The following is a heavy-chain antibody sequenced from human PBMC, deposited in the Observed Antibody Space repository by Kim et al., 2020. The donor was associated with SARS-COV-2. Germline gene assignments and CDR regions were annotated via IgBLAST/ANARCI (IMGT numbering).Heavy chain of an antibody. V-gene: IGHV3-30*18. J-gene: IGHJ4*02. CDR3: AKGWLLIPIDY. D-gene: IGHD3-22*01. CDR1: GFTFSSYG. CDR2: ISYDGSNK. Sequence: GGSLRLSCAASGFTFSSYGMHWVRQAPGKGLEWVAVISYDGSNKYYADSVKGRFTISRDNSKNTLYLQMNSLRAEDTAVYYCAKGWLLIPIDYWGQGTLVTVSS.